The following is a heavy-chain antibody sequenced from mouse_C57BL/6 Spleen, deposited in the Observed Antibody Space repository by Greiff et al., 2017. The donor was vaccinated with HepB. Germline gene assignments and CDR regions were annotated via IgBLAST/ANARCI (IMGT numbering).Heavy chain of an antibody. CDR3: ARSSRNEGFGC. Sequence: DVQLVESGGGLVKPGGSLSLSCAASGFTFTDYYMSWVRQPPGKALEWLGFIRNKASGYTKEYSASVKGRFTISRDNSQSNLYLQMIARRAEDSAAYYCARSSRNEGFGCWGKGTTLTVSS. CDR2: IRNKASGYTK. J-gene: IGHJ2*01. D-gene: IGHD2-1*01. V-gene: IGHV7-3*01. CDR1: GFTFTDYY.